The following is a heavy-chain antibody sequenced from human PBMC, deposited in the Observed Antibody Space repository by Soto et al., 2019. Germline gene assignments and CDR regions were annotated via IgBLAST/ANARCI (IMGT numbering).Heavy chain of an antibody. J-gene: IGHJ4*02. CDR3: ARDAAVGLFDY. V-gene: IGHV1-18*01. CDR2: ISAYNGNT. CDR1: GYAFTGYG. Sequence: QVQLVQSGAEVKKAGASEKVSCNATGYAFTGYGISWVRQAPGQGLEWMGWISAYNGNTNYAQKLQGRVTMTTDTSTSTAYMELRSLRSDDTAVYYCARDAAVGLFDYWGQGTLVTVSS. D-gene: IGHD1-26*01.